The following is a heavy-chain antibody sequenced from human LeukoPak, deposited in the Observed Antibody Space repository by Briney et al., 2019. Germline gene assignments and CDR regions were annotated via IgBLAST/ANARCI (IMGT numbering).Heavy chain of an antibody. CDR3: ASRIVGTPDYFDY. CDR1: GFTFCSHW. Sequence: PGGSLRLSCAASGFTFCSHWMSWVRPAPGEGLEWVAHIKQDGNDKYYVDSVRGRFTISRDNAKNSLYLQMNSLRVEDTAVYYCASRIVGTPDYFDYWGQGTLVTVSS. CDR2: IKQDGNDK. V-gene: IGHV3-7*01. D-gene: IGHD1-26*01. J-gene: IGHJ4*02.